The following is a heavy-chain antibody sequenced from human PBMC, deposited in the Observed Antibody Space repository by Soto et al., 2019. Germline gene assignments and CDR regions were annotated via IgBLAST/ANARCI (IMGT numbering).Heavy chain of an antibody. J-gene: IGHJ5*01. CDR2: ISGSGGST. CDR1: GFTFSSYA. Sequence: PGGSLRLSCAASGFTFSSYAMSWVRQAPGKGLDWVSAISGSGGSTNYADSVKGRFTISRGNSKNTLYLQMNSLRAEDTAVYYCAKSIWNYGFWFGYWGQGTLVTVSS. D-gene: IGHD1-7*01. CDR3: AKSIWNYGFWFGY. V-gene: IGHV3-23*01.